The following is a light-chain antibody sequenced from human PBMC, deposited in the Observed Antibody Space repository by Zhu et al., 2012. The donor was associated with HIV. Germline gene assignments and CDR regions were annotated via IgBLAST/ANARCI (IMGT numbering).Light chain of an antibody. V-gene: IGKV3-15*01. CDR2: GAS. Sequence: EIVMTQSPATLSVSPGERATLSCRASQSLSSNLAWYQQKPGQAPRLLIYGASTRATGIPARFSGSGSGTEFTLTISSLQSEDFAVYYCQQYSNWWTFGQGTKVEIK. CDR1: QSLSSN. J-gene: IGKJ1*01. CDR3: QQYSNWWT.